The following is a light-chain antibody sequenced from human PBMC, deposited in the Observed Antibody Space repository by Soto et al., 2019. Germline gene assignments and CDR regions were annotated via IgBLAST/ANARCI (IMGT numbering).Light chain of an antibody. CDR2: AAS. CDR1: QSISSY. Sequence: DIQMTQSPSSLSASVGDRVTITCRASQSISSYLNWYQQKPGKAPKLLIYAASSLQSGVPSRFSGSGSGTDFTLTISSLQTEDVATYYCQQSYSTWTFGQGTKVDSK. J-gene: IGKJ1*01. V-gene: IGKV1-39*01. CDR3: QQSYSTWT.